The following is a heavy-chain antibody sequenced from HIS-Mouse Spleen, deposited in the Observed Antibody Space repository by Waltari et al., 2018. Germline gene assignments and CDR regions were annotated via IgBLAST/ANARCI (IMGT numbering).Heavy chain of an antibody. Sequence: QLQLQESGPGLVKPSETLSLTCTVSGGPLRSRSYSWGWIRQPPGKGLEWIGSIYYSGSTYYNPSLKSRVTISVDTSKNQFSLKLSSVTAADTAVYYCAREIPYSSSWYDWYFDLWGRGTLVTVSS. CDR3: AREIPYSSSWYDWYFDL. J-gene: IGHJ2*01. CDR1: GGPLRSRSYS. V-gene: IGHV4-39*07. CDR2: IYYSGST. D-gene: IGHD6-13*01.